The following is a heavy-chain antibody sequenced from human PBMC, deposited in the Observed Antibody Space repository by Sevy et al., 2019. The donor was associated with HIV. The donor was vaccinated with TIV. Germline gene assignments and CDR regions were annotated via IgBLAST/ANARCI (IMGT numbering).Heavy chain of an antibody. CDR3: ARGIAAPRGMDV. J-gene: IGHJ6*02. CDR2: LFYSGST. CDR1: GDPISNYY. V-gene: IGHV4-59*01. Sequence: SETLSLTCTVSGDPISNYYWSWIRQPPGKGLEWIGYLFYSGSTNYNPPLKSRVTISVDTTKNQVSLKVRSVTAAETAVYYCARGIAAPRGMDVWGQGTTVTVSS. D-gene: IGHD6-13*01.